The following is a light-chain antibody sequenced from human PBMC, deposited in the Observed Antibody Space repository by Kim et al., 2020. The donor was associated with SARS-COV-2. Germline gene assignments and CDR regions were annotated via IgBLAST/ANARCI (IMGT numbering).Light chain of an antibody. CDR3: QQRSNWLT. CDR1: QSVGSY. J-gene: IGKJ4*01. CDR2: DAS. V-gene: IGKV3-11*01. Sequence: LSPGDRATLACRASQSVGSYLAWYQQKPGQAPRLLIYDASNRATGIPPRFSGSGSGTDFTLTISSLEPEDFAVYYCQQRSNWLTFGGGTKVDIK.